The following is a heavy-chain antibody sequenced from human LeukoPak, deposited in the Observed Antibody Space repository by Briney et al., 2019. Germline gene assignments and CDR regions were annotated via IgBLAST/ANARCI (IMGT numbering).Heavy chain of an antibody. D-gene: IGHD6-13*01. V-gene: IGHV1-58*02. Sequence: APVKVSCKASGFTFTSSAMQWVRQARGQRLEWIGWIVVGSGNTNYAQKFQERVTITRDMSTSTAYMELSSLRSEDTAVYYCAASRPNSSSFSYYYYGMDVWGQGTTVTVSS. J-gene: IGHJ6*02. CDR3: AASRPNSSSFSYYYYGMDV. CDR2: IVVGSGNT. CDR1: GFTFTSSA.